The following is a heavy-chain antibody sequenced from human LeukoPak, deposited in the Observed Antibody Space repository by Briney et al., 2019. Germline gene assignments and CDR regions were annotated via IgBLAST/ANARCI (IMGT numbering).Heavy chain of an antibody. CDR3: ARDIVGATRTYFDY. CDR2: THDSGNS. Sequence: SETLSLTCTVSGGSITNNYWAWIRQPPGKGLEWIGYTHDSGNSNYNPSLRSRVTISIDTSKNQFSLKLTSVTAADTAVYYCARDIVGATRTYFDYWGQGTLVTVSS. J-gene: IGHJ4*02. V-gene: IGHV4-59*12. CDR1: GGSITNNY. D-gene: IGHD1-26*01.